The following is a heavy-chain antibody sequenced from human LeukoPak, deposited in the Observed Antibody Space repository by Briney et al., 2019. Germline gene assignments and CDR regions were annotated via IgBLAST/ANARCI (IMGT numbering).Heavy chain of an antibody. CDR3: ATSGATTATTWGGNWFDP. D-gene: IGHD4-17*01. J-gene: IGHJ5*02. Sequence: SETLSLTCTVSGGSISSYYWSWIRQPPGKGLEWIGYIYYSGSTKYNPSLKSRVTISVDTSKNQFSLKLSSVTAADTAVYYCATSGATTATTWGGNWFDPWGQGALVTVSS. CDR2: IYYSGST. CDR1: GGSISSYY. V-gene: IGHV4-59*01.